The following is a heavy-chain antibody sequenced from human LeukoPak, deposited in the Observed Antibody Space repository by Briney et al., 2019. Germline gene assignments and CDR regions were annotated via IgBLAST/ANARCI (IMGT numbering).Heavy chain of an antibody. CDR3: ARDPRGSHETTFSDY. CDR1: GYTFTSSG. CDR2: ISAYNGNT. D-gene: IGHD1-26*01. Sequence: ASVKVSCKASGYTFTSSGISWVRRAPGQGLEWMGWISAYNGNTNYAQKLQGRVTMTTDTSTSTAYIELRSLRSDDTAVYYCARDPRGSHETTFSDYWGQGTLVTVSS. J-gene: IGHJ4*02. V-gene: IGHV1-18*01.